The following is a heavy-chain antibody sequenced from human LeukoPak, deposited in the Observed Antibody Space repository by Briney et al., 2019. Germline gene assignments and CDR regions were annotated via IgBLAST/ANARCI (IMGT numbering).Heavy chain of an antibody. J-gene: IGHJ5*02. D-gene: IGHD4-17*01. Sequence: SGGSLRLSCAASGFTFSSYWMHWVRQAPGKGLVWISRINSDGSGTSYADSVKGRFTISRDNSKNTLYLQMNSLRSEDTAVYYCARDATGDGDLESWGQGTLVTVSP. CDR1: GFTFSSYW. CDR2: INSDGSGT. CDR3: ARDATGDGDLES. V-gene: IGHV3-74*01.